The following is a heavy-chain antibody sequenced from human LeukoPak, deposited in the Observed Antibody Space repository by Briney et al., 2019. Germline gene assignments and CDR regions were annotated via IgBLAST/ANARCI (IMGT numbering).Heavy chain of an antibody. CDR2: IYPGDSDT. J-gene: IGHJ4*02. D-gene: IGHD3-10*01. Sequence: GAPLQISCKASGYLFTSYWIGWVRRLPAKGLEWMRIIYPGDSDTRYSPSFQGQVTISADKSISTAYLQWSSLKASDTAMYYCARLWFGELSSFDYWGQGTLVTVSS. V-gene: IGHV5-51*01. CDR3: ARLWFGELSSFDY. CDR1: GYLFTSYW.